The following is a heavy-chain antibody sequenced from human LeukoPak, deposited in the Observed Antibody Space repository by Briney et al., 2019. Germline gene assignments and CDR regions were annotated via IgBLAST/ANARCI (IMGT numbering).Heavy chain of an antibody. CDR1: GFTVSSNY. Sequence: PGGSLRLSCAASGFTVSSNYMSWVRQAPGKGLEWVSVIYSGGSTYYADSVKGRFTISRDNSKNTLYLQMNSLRAEDTAVYYCARSLRWNDFDYWGQGTLVTVSS. CDR3: ARSLRWNDFDY. D-gene: IGHD1-1*01. V-gene: IGHV3-53*01. CDR2: IYSGGST. J-gene: IGHJ4*02.